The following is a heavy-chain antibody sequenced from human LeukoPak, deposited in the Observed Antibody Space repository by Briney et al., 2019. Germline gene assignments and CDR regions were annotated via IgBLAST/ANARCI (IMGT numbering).Heavy chain of an antibody. CDR1: GGSISSGSYY. Sequence: SQTLSLTCTVSGGSISSGSYYWSWIRQPAGKGLEWIGRIYTSGSTNYNPSLKSRVTISVDTSKNQFSLKLSSVTAADTAVYYCASYSGSYRFDYWGQGTLVTVSS. D-gene: IGHD1-26*01. CDR3: ASYSGSYRFDY. V-gene: IGHV4-61*02. CDR2: IYTSGST. J-gene: IGHJ4*02.